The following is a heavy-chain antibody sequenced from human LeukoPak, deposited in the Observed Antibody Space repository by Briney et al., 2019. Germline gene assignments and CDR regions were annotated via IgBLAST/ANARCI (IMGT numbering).Heavy chain of an antibody. J-gene: IGHJ4*02. D-gene: IGHD1-26*01. Sequence: GGSLRLSCEASGFTFSSDAMSWVRQAPGRGLEWVAAIGPSGSTYYADSVKGRFSISRDNSKDTLKLQMNSLRVDDTAIYYCARSISGRSGSRGGRYYFDFWGQGAPVTVSS. CDR3: ARSISGRSGSRGGRYYFDF. CDR1: GFTFSSDA. CDR2: IGPSGST. V-gene: IGHV3-23*01.